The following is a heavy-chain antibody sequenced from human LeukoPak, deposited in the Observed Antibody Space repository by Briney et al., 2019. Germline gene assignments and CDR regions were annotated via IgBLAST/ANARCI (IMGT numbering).Heavy chain of an antibody. J-gene: IGHJ6*02. D-gene: IGHD6-6*01. CDR2: ISSSSSHI. CDR3: ARQSLAARPGSYYYGMDV. V-gene: IGHV3-21*01. CDR1: GFTFSSYS. Sequence: GGSLRLSCAASGFTFSSYSMNWVRQAPGKGLEWVSSISSSSSHIYYADSVKGRFTISRDNAKNSLYLQMNSLRAEDTAVYYCARQSLAARPGSYYYGMDVWGQGTTVTVSS.